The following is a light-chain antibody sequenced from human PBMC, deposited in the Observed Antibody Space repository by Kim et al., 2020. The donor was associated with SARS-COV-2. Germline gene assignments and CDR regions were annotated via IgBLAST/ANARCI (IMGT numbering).Light chain of an antibody. V-gene: IGKV2-28*01. CDR2: LAS. CDR1: QSLLHSNGYNY. J-gene: IGKJ3*01. Sequence: DIVMTQSPLSLPVTPGEPASISCRSSQSLLHSNGYNYLDWYLQKPGQSPQLLIYLASNRASGVPDRFSGSGSGTDFTLKISRVEAEDVRLYYCMQDRQTPPWTFGPGTKVDIK. CDR3: MQDRQTPPWT.